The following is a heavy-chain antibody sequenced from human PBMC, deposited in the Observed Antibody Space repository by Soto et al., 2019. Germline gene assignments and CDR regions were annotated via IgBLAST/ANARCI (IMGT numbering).Heavy chain of an antibody. J-gene: IGHJ4*02. CDR3: VYEFLAAAYAATSAFDL. V-gene: IGHV3-23*01. CDR1: GFTFSSHA. CDR2: VDGSGGDT. D-gene: IGHD2-8*01. Sequence: GGSLRLSCAASGFTFSSHAMGWLRQAPGTGPEWVAFVDGSGGDTSYADSVKGRFTISRDNSDNSLYLHMNSLRAEEKGRYFCVYEFLAAAYAATSAFDLWGQGTLVTVSS.